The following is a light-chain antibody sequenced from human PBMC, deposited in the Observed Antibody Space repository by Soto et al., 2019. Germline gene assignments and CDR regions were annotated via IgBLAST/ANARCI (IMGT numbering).Light chain of an antibody. V-gene: IGKV1-39*01. Sequence: DIQMTQSPSSLSASVGDRVTITCRASQSISSYLNWYQQKPGKAPKLLIYAASSLQSGVPSRFSGGGSGTDFTLTISSLQPEDFATYYCQRSYSTPPTFGGGTKVDIK. CDR2: AAS. CDR3: QRSYSTPPT. CDR1: QSISSY. J-gene: IGKJ4*01.